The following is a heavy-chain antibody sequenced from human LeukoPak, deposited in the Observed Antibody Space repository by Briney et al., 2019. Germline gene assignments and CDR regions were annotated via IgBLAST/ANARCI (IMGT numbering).Heavy chain of an antibody. Sequence: ASVKASCKASGYTFTNYGISWVRQAPGQGLEWMGIINPSGGSTSYAQKFQGRVTMTRDTSTSTVYMELSSLRSEDTAVYYCARVIDGYNLFDYWGQGTLVTVSS. V-gene: IGHV1-46*01. D-gene: IGHD5-24*01. CDR2: INPSGGST. CDR3: ARVIDGYNLFDY. CDR1: GYTFTNYG. J-gene: IGHJ4*02.